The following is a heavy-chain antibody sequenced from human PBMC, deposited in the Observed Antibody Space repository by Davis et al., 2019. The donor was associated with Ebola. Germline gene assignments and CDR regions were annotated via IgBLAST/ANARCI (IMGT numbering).Heavy chain of an antibody. J-gene: IGHJ4*02. CDR1: GFTFDDYA. Sequence: SLKISCAASGFTFDDYAMHWVRQAPGKGLEWVSSVTWNSGSVVYADSVKGRFTISRDNAKNSLYLQMNSLRAEDTAVYYCAKGHFGEGWFDYWGRGTLVTVSS. CDR2: VTWNSGSV. D-gene: IGHD4-17*01. V-gene: IGHV3-9*01. CDR3: AKGHFGEGWFDY.